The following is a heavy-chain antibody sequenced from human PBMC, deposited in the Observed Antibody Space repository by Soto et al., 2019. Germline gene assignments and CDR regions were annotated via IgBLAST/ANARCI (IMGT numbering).Heavy chain of an antibody. Sequence: QVQLQESGPGLVKPSQTLSLTCTVSGGSISNDDYYWSWIRQSPGRGLEWIGYIYYSGSTYYNPCLKSRVTRLVDSSKTPFSLKLRSVTAADTAVYYWASVAGGHCSTDWFDPWGQGTLVTVSS. CDR1: GGSISNDDYY. CDR2: IYYSGST. J-gene: IGHJ5*02. V-gene: IGHV4-30-4*01. CDR3: ASVAGGHCSTDWFDP. D-gene: IGHD2-21*01.